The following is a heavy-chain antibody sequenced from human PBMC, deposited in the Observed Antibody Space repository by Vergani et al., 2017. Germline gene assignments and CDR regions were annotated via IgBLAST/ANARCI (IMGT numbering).Heavy chain of an antibody. Sequence: QVQLQQWGAGLLKPSETLSLTCAVYGGSFSGYYWSWIRQPPGKGLEWIGEINHSGSTNYNPSLKSRVTLSVDTSNNQFSLKLSSVTAADTAVYYCARGAGIIAVAGLEYFQHWGQGTLVTVS. CDR3: ARGAGIIAVAGLEYFQH. J-gene: IGHJ1*01. D-gene: IGHD6-19*01. CDR1: GGSFSGYY. CDR2: INHSGST. V-gene: IGHV4-34*01.